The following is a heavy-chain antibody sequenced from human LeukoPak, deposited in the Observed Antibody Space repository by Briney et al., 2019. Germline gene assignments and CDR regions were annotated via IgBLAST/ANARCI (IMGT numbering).Heavy chain of an antibody. CDR2: ISSSSSTM. J-gene: IGHJ4*02. V-gene: IGHV3-48*02. Sequence: GGSLRLSCAASGFTFSSHSMSWVRQAPGKGLEWVSYISSSSSTMYYADSVKGRFTISRDNAKNSLYLQMSSLRDEDTAVYYCARDLSDYGDYYDYWGQGTLVTVSS. D-gene: IGHD4-17*01. CDR1: GFTFSSHS. CDR3: ARDLSDYGDYYDY.